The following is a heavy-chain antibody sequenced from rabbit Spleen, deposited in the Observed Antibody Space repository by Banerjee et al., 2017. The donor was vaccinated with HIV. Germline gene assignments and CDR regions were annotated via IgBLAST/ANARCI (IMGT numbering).Heavy chain of an antibody. CDR2: IYANSGYT. V-gene: IGHV1S45*01. J-gene: IGHJ4*01. CDR1: GFSLNDKDV. Sequence: QEQLEESGGDLVKPEGSLTLTCTASGFSLNDKDVMCWARQAPGKGLEWFATIYANSGYTYYASWANSRFTISRENTQNTVSLQMNSLTVADTATYFCVRSSGWLGSVDLWGQGTLVTVS. CDR3: VRSSGWLGSVDL. D-gene: IGHD4-1*01.